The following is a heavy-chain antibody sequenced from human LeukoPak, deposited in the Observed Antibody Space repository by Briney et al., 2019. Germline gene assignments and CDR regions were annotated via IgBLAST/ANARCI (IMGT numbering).Heavy chain of an antibody. D-gene: IGHD3-3*01. CDR2: MYYSGSP. CDR3: ARGSDYGDY. J-gene: IGHJ4*02. CDR1: GASISSYY. V-gene: IGHV4-59*01. Sequence: SETLSLTCTVSGASISSYYWSWIWQPPGKGLEWIGYMYYSGSPNYNPSLKSRITISINTSKNQFSLRLTSVTAADTAVYYCARGSDYGDYWGQGTLVTVSS.